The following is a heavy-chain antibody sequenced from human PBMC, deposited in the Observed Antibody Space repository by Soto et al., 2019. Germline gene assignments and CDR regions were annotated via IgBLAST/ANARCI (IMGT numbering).Heavy chain of an antibody. CDR1: GYTFTSYG. CDR2: ISAYNGNT. V-gene: IGHV1-18*01. D-gene: IGHD2-15*01. J-gene: IGHJ6*02. CDR3: ARDVVVVAALNYYYYGMDV. Sequence: ASVKVSCKASGYTFTSYGISWVRQAPGQGLEWMGWISAYNGNTNYAQKLQGRVTMTTDTSTSTAYMELRSLRSDDTAVYYCARDVVVVAALNYYYYGMDVWGQGTTVTVSS.